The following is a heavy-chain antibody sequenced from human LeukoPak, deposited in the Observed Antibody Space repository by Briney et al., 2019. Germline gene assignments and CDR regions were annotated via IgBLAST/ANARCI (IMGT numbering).Heavy chain of an antibody. CDR1: GSSMSSSRDY. J-gene: IGHJ5*01. Sequence: PTPTPYLYFTHTGSSMSSSRDYISWIRLPSGKRLEWIGSIYYSGSTYYKPSLKSRVTISVDTSKNQFSLKLSSVTAADTVVYYWARVSGDDFWSGYPPNLFDSLGQGTLVFVS. CDR3: ARVSGDDFWSGYPPNLFDS. V-gene: IGHV4-39*07. CDR2: IYYSGST. D-gene: IGHD3-3*01.